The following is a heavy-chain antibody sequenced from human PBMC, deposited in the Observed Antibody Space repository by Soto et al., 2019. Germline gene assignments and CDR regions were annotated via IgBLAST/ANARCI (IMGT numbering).Heavy chain of an antibody. CDR3: AREDCSGGSCYWRGPYYYGMDV. J-gene: IGHJ6*02. CDR2: INPSGGST. V-gene: IGHV1-46*01. Sequence: ASVKVSCKASGYTSTSYYMHWVRQAPGQGLEWMGIINPSGGSTSYAQKCQGRVTMTRDTSTSTVYMELSSLRSEDTAVYYCAREDCSGGSCYWRGPYYYGMDVWGQGTTVTVSS. D-gene: IGHD2-15*01. CDR1: GYTSTSYY.